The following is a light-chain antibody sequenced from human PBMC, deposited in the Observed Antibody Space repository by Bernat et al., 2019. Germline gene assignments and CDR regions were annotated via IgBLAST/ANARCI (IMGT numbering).Light chain of an antibody. CDR3: QHLNNFPIT. CDR2: GAS. V-gene: IGKV1-9*01. Sequence: DIQLTQSPPFLSASVGDRVTITCRASQAIGIYLDWYQQKPVQSPKLLIYGASTLQTGVPSRFSGSGSGTEFTLTISSLQPEDFATFYCQHLNNFPITFGQGTRLEIK. J-gene: IGKJ5*01. CDR1: QAIGIY.